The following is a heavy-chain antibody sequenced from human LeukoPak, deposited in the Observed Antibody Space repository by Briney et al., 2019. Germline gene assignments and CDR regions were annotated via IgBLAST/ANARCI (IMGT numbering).Heavy chain of an antibody. CDR3: VRCLREEGGYYFDY. V-gene: IGHV4-34*01. Sequence: PSETLSLTCAAYGGSFSGYYWSWIRQPPGKGLEWIGEINHSGSTNYNPSLKSRVTISVDTSKNQFSLKLSSVTAADTAVYYCVRCLREEGGYYFDYWGQGTLVTVSS. D-gene: IGHD3-16*01. CDR2: INHSGST. CDR1: GGSFSGYY. J-gene: IGHJ4*02.